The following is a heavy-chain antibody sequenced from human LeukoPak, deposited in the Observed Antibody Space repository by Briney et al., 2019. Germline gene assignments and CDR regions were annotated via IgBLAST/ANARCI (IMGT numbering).Heavy chain of an antibody. J-gene: IGHJ6*02. CDR1: GFTFSSFG. V-gene: IGHV3-30*02. Sequence: GGSLRLSCTASGFTFSSFGMHWVRQAPGKGLEWVTFIRNDGSDKYYADSVKGRFTISRDDSKNTLDLQMNSLRAEDTAVYYCAGASYSSGWARYYYYGMDVWGQGTTVTVSS. CDR2: IRNDGSDK. D-gene: IGHD6-19*01. CDR3: AGASYSSGWARYYYYGMDV.